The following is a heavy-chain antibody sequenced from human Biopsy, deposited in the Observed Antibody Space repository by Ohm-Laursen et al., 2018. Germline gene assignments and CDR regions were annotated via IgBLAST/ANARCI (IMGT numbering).Heavy chain of an antibody. J-gene: IGHJ4*02. CDR2: IYYSGNT. V-gene: IGHV4-39*01. CDR3: ARQVDFWSGYVDY. Sequence: LSLTWTVSGGSISDSTYHWGWIRQSPGKGLEWIGNIYYSGNTDYSPSLKSRVTISVDTSNNQFSLKLRSVTAADTAVYYCARQVDFWSGYVDYWGQGTLVAVSS. CDR1: GGSISDSTYH. D-gene: IGHD3-3*01.